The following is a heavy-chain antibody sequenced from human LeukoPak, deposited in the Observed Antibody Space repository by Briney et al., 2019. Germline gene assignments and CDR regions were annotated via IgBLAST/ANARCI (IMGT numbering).Heavy chain of an antibody. Sequence: GGSLRLSCAASGFTLSSYWMSWVRQAPGKGLEWVANIKQDGSEKYYVDSVKGRFTISRDNAKNSLYLQMNSLRAEDTAVYYCARGDLVVPFDYWGQGTLVTVSS. CDR2: IKQDGSEK. D-gene: IGHD5-12*01. CDR3: ARGDLVVPFDY. CDR1: GFTLSSYW. V-gene: IGHV3-7*01. J-gene: IGHJ4*02.